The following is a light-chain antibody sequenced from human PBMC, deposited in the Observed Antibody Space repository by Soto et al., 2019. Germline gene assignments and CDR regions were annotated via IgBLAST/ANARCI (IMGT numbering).Light chain of an antibody. Sequence: QSALTQPASVSGSPGQSITISCTGTSSDVGGYNYVSWYQQYPGKAPKLMIYDVSNRPSGVSNRFSGSKSGNTASLTISGLRAEDDADYYCSSFASSNTVIFGGGTQLTVL. CDR3: SSFASSNTVI. CDR1: SSDVGGYNY. CDR2: DVS. V-gene: IGLV2-14*01. J-gene: IGLJ2*01.